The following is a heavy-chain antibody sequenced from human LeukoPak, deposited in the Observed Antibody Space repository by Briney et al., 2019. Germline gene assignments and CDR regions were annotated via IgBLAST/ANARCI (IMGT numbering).Heavy chain of an antibody. CDR2: ISSSGSTI. CDR3: ARRHYYDSSGYYYFDY. Sequence: PGGSLRLSCAASGFTFSDYYMSWIRQAPGKGLEWVSYISSSGSTIYYADSVKGRFTTSRDNAKNSLYPQMNSLRAEDTAVYYCARRHYYDSSGYYYFDYWGQGTLVTVSS. J-gene: IGHJ4*02. D-gene: IGHD3-22*01. V-gene: IGHV3-11*01. CDR1: GFTFSDYY.